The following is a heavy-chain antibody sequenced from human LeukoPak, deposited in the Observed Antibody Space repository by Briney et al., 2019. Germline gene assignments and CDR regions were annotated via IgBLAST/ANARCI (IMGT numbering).Heavy chain of an antibody. Sequence: ASVKVSCKASGYIFSDYYMHWVRQAPGQGLEWLGWINPKTGAADYAQQFRGRITMTRDTSINTDYMEMKRVTSDDTAVYYCARGAEAETSPLDYWGQGTLVTVSS. CDR2: INPKTGAA. CDR1: GYIFSDYY. CDR3: ARGAEAETSPLDY. V-gene: IGHV1-2*02. D-gene: IGHD6-13*01. J-gene: IGHJ4*02.